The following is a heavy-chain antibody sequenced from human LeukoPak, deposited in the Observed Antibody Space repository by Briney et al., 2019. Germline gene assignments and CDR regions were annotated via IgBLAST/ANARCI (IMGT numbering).Heavy chain of an antibody. D-gene: IGHD1-26*01. CDR2: IYYSGST. V-gene: IGHV4-39*02. CDR1: GGSISGSSYY. Sequence: KSSETLSLTCTVSGGSISGSSYYWGWIRQPPGKGLEWIGSIYYSGSTYYNPSLKSRVTISVDTSKNQFSLKLNSVTATDTAVYYCAREPPGELIDYWGQGTLVTVSS. J-gene: IGHJ4*02. CDR3: AREPPGELIDY.